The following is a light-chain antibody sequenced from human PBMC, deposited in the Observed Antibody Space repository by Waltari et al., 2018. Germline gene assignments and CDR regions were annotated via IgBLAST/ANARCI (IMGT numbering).Light chain of an antibody. CDR1: QYINNY. CDR2: DSS. Sequence: DIQMTQSPSSVSASVGDRVNITCRASQYINNYLAWYQQKPGKAPKLLMYDSSSLESGVPSRFSGSGSGADFTLTISSLQSEDFATYYCQQAKTFPHTFGGGTKVEVK. CDR3: QQAKTFPHT. V-gene: IGKV1-12*01. J-gene: IGKJ4*01.